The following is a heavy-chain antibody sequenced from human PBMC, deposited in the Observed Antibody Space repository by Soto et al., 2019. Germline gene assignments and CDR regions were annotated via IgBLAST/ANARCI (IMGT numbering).Heavy chain of an antibody. Sequence: PVGSLRLSCAASGFTFSSYEMNWVRQAPGQGLEWVSYISDSGGTVYYADSVKGRFTVSRDNAQNSVYLQMNSLGTEDTAVYYCARDLLHYDFWSGYSAYFYYGMDVWGPGTTVTVSS. J-gene: IGHJ6*02. V-gene: IGHV3-48*03. CDR1: GFTFSSYE. CDR3: ARDLLHYDFWSGYSAYFYYGMDV. D-gene: IGHD3-3*01. CDR2: ISDSGGTV.